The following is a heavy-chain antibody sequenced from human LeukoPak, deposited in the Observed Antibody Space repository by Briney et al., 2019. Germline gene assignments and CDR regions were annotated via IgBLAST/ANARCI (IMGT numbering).Heavy chain of an antibody. CDR1: GGSISSGGYS. Sequence: SETLSFTCAGSGGSISSGGYSWSWIRQPPGKGLEWIGYIYHSGSTYYNPSLKSRVTISVDRSKNQFSLKVSSVTAADTAFYYCARHPSSSGLYYVIYCGQGTLVTVSS. V-gene: IGHV4-30-2*01. D-gene: IGHD6-19*01. CDR3: ARHPSSSGLYYVIY. CDR2: IYHSGST. J-gene: IGHJ4*02.